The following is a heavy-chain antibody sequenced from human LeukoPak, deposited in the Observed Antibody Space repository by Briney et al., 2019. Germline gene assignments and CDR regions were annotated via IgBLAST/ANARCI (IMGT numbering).Heavy chain of an antibody. V-gene: IGHV3-48*03. Sequence: PGGSLRLSCAASGFTYSSYEMNWVRQAPGKGLEWVSYISSSGSTIYYADSVKGRFTISRDNAKNSLYLQMNSLRAEDTAVYYCVVDIVDTKLFDYWGQRTLVTVSS. CDR1: GFTYSSYE. CDR2: ISSSGSTI. CDR3: VVDIVDTKLFDY. D-gene: IGHD5-12*01. J-gene: IGHJ4*02.